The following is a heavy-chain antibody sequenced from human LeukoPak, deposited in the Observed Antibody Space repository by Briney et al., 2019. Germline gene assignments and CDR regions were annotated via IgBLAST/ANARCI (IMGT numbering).Heavy chain of an antibody. CDR1: GYTFTAYY. CDR3: ARDFPSSGWYHPFDY. V-gene: IGHV1-2*04. CDR2: SNPNSGGT. Sequence: ASVKVSCKASGYTFTAYYMHWVRQAPGQGLEWMGWSNPNSGGTNYAQKFQGWVTMTRDTSISTVYMELSRLRSDDTAVYYCARDFPSSGWYHPFDYWGQGILVTVSS. J-gene: IGHJ4*02. D-gene: IGHD6-19*01.